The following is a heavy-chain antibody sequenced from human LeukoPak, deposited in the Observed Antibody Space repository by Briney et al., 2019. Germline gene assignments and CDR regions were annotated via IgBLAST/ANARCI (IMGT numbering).Heavy chain of an antibody. D-gene: IGHD5-24*01. CDR3: ALEMATIRMFDY. J-gene: IGHJ4*02. Sequence: GRSLRLSCAASGFTFSSYGMHWVRQAPGKGLEWVAVLSYDGSNKYYADSVKGRFTISRDNSKNTLYLQMNSLRAEDTAVYYCALEMATIRMFDYWGQGTLVTVSS. CDR2: LSYDGSNK. V-gene: IGHV3-30*03. CDR1: GFTFSSYG.